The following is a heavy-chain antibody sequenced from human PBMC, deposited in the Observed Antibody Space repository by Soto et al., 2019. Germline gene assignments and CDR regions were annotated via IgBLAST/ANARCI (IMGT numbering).Heavy chain of an antibody. CDR3: ARGGGYDSFDY. Sequence: KTSETLSLTCTVSGASISYGGFSWSWIRQSPGKGLEWIGYISHLENTYLHPSFKSRLTMSIDRTRNQFSLKLSSVTAADMAVYYCARGGGYDSFDYWGQGVLVTVPS. V-gene: IGHV4-30-2*06. D-gene: IGHD5-12*01. J-gene: IGHJ4*02. CDR1: GASISYGGFS. CDR2: ISHLENT.